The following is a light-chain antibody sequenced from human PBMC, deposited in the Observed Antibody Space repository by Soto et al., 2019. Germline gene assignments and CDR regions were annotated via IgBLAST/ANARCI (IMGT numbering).Light chain of an antibody. V-gene: IGKV3-20*01. J-gene: IGKJ4*01. Sequence: EIVLTQSPGTLSLSPGERATLSCRASQSVANNFLAWYQQKPGQAPRLLIYGASSRATGIPDRFRGSGSGTDFTLTISRLEPEDFAVYYCQRYDSSPLPFGGGTKVDIK. CDR2: GAS. CDR3: QRYDSSPLP. CDR1: QSVANNF.